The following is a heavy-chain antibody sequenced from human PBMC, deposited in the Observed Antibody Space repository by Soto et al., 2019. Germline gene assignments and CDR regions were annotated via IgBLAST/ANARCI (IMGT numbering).Heavy chain of an antibody. J-gene: IGHJ6*02. CDR1: GGTFSGYA. Sequence: QVQLVQSGAEVKKPGSSVKVSCKASGGTFSGYAITWVRQAPGQGLEWMGGIIPIFETTNYAQNFQGRVTITADKSTSTAYMKLSSLRSEDTAVYYCSREGSVYFGSGMDVWGQGTTVTVSS. CDR2: IIPIFETT. CDR3: SREGSVYFGSGMDV. D-gene: IGHD3-16*01. V-gene: IGHV1-69*06.